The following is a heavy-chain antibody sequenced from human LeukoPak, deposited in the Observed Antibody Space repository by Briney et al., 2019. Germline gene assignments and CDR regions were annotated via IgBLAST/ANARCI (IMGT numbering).Heavy chain of an antibody. CDR1: GGSISSSSYY. V-gene: IGHV4-39*07. D-gene: IGHD3-22*01. Sequence: YPSETLSLTCTVSGGSISSSSYYWGWIRQPPGKGLEWIGSIYYSGSTYYNPSLKSRVTISVDTSKNQFSLKLSSVTAADTAVYYCAIVPSDDSSGYYWGDAFDIWGQGTMVTVSS. CDR2: IYYSGST. CDR3: AIVPSDDSSGYYWGDAFDI. J-gene: IGHJ3*02.